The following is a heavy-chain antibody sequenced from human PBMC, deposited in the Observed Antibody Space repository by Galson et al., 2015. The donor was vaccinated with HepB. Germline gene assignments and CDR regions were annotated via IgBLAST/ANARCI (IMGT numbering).Heavy chain of an antibody. CDR3: ARDGWELQSFDI. J-gene: IGHJ3*02. V-gene: IGHV6-1*01. CDR2: TYYRSKWYN. Sequence: CAISGDSVSSNSAVWNWIRQSPSRGLEWLGRTYYRSKWYNDYAVSVKSRITINPDTSKNQFFLQLNSVTPEDTAVYYCARDGWELQSFDIWGQGTMVTVSS. CDR1: GDSVSSNSAV. D-gene: IGHD1-26*01.